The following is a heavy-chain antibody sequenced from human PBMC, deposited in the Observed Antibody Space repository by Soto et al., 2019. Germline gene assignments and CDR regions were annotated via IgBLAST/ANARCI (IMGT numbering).Heavy chain of an antibody. D-gene: IGHD3-3*01. CDR3: AAYPSFLEWLFLFDY. CDR1: GYTLTELS. Sequence: GASVKVSCKVSGYTLTELSMHWVRQAPGKGLEWMGGFDPEDGETIYAQKFQGRVTMTEDTSTDTAYMELSSLRSEDTAVYYYAAYPSFLEWLFLFDYWGQGTLVTVSS. J-gene: IGHJ4*02. V-gene: IGHV1-24*01. CDR2: FDPEDGET.